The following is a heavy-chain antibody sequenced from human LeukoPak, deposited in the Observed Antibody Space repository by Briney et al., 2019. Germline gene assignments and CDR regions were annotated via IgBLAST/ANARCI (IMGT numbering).Heavy chain of an antibody. CDR1: GFSFSSYG. D-gene: IGHD3-22*01. J-gene: IGHJ4*02. CDR3: TKDSTYHYDSSAYYLFDY. V-gene: IGHV3-30*02. Sequence: PGGSLRLSCAASGFSFSSYGMHWVRQAPGKGLEWVAFIRFDGSDKYYADSVKGRFTISKDTSKNTLILQLNGLRPEDTAVYFCTKDSTYHYDSSAYYLFDYWGQGTLVTVSS. CDR2: IRFDGSDK.